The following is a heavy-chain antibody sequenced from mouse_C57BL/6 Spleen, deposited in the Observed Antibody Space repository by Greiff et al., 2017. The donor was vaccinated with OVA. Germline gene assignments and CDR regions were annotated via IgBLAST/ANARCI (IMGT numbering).Heavy chain of an antibody. J-gene: IGHJ4*01. CDR3: VRGYAMDY. CDR2: IRSKSNNYAT. V-gene: IGHV10-1*01. CDR1: GFSFNTYA. Sequence: EADGGLVQPKGSLKLSCAASGFSFNTYAMNWVRQAPGKGLEWVARIRSKSNNYATYYADSVKDRFTISRDDSESMLYLQMNNLKTEDTAMYYCVRGYAMDYWGQGTSGTVSS.